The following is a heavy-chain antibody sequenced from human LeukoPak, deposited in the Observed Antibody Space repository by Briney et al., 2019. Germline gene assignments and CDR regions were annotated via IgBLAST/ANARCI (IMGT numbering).Heavy chain of an antibody. V-gene: IGHV1-69*13. J-gene: IGHJ3*02. CDR2: IIPIFGTA. Sequence: SSVKVSCKASGGTFSSYAISWVRLAPGPGLEWLGGIIPIFGTANYAQKFQGRVTITADESTSTAYMDLSSLRSEDTAVYYCARVPAAYDAFGIWGQGTMVTVSS. CDR1: GGTFSSYA. CDR3: ARVPAAYDAFGI. D-gene: IGHD2-2*01.